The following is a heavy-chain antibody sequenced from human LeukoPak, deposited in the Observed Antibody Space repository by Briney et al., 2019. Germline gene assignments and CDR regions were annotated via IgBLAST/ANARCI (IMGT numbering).Heavy chain of an antibody. CDR1: GFTFSSYW. D-gene: IGHD6-19*01. J-gene: IGHJ4*02. V-gene: IGHV3-53*01. CDR3: ARVAGIAVAQPLDY. Sequence: GGSLRLSCAASGFTFSSYWMNWVRQAPGKGLEWVSVIYSGGSTYYADSVKGRFTISRDNSKNTLYLQINSLRAEDTAVYYCARVAGIAVAQPLDYWGQGTLVTVSS. CDR2: IYSGGST.